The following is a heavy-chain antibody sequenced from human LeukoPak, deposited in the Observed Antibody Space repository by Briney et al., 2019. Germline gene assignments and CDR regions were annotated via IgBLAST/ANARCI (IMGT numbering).Heavy chain of an antibody. CDR2: IKSKTDGGTT. CDR1: GFTFSNAW. J-gene: IGHJ4*02. CDR3: TTDYYDSSGYYWFDY. D-gene: IGHD3-22*01. Sequence: GGSLRLSCAASGFTFSNAWMSWVRQAPGKGLEWVGRIKSKTDGGTTDYAAPVEGRFTISRDDSKNTLYLQMNSLKTEDTAVYYCTTDYYDSSGYYWFDYWGQGTLVTVSS. V-gene: IGHV3-15*01.